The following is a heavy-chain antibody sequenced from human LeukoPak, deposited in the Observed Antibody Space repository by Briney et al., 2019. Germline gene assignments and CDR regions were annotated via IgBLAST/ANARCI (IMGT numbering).Heavy chain of an antibody. D-gene: IGHD4-23*01. V-gene: IGHV4-61*02. J-gene: IGHJ5*02. CDR3: ARDVPSTVVRGGWFDP. Sequence: PSETLSLTCTVSGGSISSGSYYWSWIRQPAGKGLEWIGRIYTSGSTNYNPSLKSRVTISVDTSKNQFSLKLSSVTAADTAVYYCARDVPSTVVRGGWFDPWGQGTLVTVSS. CDR1: GGSISSGSYY. CDR2: IYTSGST.